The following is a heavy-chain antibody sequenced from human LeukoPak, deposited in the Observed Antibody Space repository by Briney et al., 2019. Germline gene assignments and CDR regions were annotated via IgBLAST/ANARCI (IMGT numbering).Heavy chain of an antibody. CDR1: GGTFSSYA. CDR2: IIPIFGTA. J-gene: IGHJ6*04. D-gene: IGHD6-13*01. Sequence: ASVKVSCKASGGTFSSYAISWVRQAPGQGLEWMGGIIPIFGTANYAQKFQGRVTITADESTSTAYMELSSLRSEDTAVYYCARSYSSPYYYYSGMDVWAKGTTVTASS. V-gene: IGHV1-69*01. CDR3: ARSYSSPYYYYSGMDV.